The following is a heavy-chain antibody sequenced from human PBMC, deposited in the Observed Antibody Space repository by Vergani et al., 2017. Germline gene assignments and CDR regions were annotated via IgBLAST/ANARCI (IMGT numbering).Heavy chain of an antibody. J-gene: IGHJ4*02. CDR2: IIPIFGTA. Sequence: QVQLVQSGAEVKKPGSSVKVSCKASGGTFSSYAISWVRQAPGQGLEWMGGIIPIFGTANYAQKFQGRVTITADESTSTAYMELSSLRSEDTAVYYCARDFAYYYDSSGYFHRSDHQYYFDYWGQGTLVTVSS. D-gene: IGHD3-22*01. V-gene: IGHV1-69*01. CDR3: ARDFAYYYDSSGYFHRSDHQYYFDY. CDR1: GGTFSSYA.